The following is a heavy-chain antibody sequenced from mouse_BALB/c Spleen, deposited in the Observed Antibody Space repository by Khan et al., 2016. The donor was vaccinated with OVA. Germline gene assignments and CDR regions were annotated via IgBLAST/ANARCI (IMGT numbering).Heavy chain of an antibody. J-gene: IGHJ4*01. D-gene: IGHD1-1*02. CDR3: ARNYYGTRNVMDY. V-gene: IGHV1S137*01. CDR1: GYTFTDYA. CDR2: ISRYYDDA. Sequence: QVQLKQSGAELVRPGVSVKISCKGSGYTFTDYAMHWVKQSHAKSLEWIGVISRYYDDASYNQKFKGKATMTVDKSSSTAYLELARLTSEDSAIYYCARNYYGTRNVMDYWGQGTSVTVSS.